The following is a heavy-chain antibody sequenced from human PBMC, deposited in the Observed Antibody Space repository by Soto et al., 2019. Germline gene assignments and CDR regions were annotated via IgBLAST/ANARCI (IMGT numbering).Heavy chain of an antibody. CDR3: AREGHTYYDILTGYYFPSGRWFDP. Sequence: PGGSLRLSCAASGFTFSSYWMSWVCQAPGKGLEWVANIKQDGSEKYYVDSVKGRFTISRDNAKSSLYLQMNSLRAEDTAVYYCAREGHTYYDILTGYYFPSGRWFDPWGQGTLVTVSS. CDR1: GFTFSSYW. J-gene: IGHJ5*02. D-gene: IGHD3-9*01. V-gene: IGHV3-7*03. CDR2: IKQDGSEK.